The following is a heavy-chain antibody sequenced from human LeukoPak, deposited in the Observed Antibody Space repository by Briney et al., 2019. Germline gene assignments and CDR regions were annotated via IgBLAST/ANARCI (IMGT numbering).Heavy chain of an antibody. D-gene: IGHD2-15*01. J-gene: IGHJ4*02. V-gene: IGHV4-39*07. CDR2: IYYSGST. CDR1: GGSISISSYY. Sequence: PSETLSLTCTVSGGSISISSYYWGWIRQPPGKGLEWIGSIYYSGSTYYNPSLKSRVTISVDTSKNQFSLKLSSVTAADTAVYYCARAPYGLLDYFDYWGQGTLVTVSS. CDR3: ARAPYGLLDYFDY.